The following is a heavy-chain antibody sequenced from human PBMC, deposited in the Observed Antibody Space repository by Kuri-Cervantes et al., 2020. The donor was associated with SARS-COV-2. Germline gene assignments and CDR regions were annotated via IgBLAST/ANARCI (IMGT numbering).Heavy chain of an antibody. Sequence: GESLKISCAASGFTFSSYAMSWVRQAPGKGLEWVSAISGSGGSTYYADSVKGRFTISRDNSKNTPYLQMNSLRAEDTAVYYCAKLAGSNYFYYYGMDVWGQGTTVTVSS. D-gene: IGHD4-11*01. J-gene: IGHJ6*02. V-gene: IGHV3-23*01. CDR3: AKLAGSNYFYYYGMDV. CDR2: ISGSGGST. CDR1: GFTFSSYA.